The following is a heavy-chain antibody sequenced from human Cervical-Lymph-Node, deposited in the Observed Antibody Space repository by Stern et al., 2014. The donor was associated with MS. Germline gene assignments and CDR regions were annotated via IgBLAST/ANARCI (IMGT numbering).Heavy chain of an antibody. CDR3: ARLRERGYYYDSSGFHDY. J-gene: IGHJ4*02. CDR1: GYTFTSYG. V-gene: IGHV1-18*01. D-gene: IGHD3-22*01. Sequence: QVQLVQSGAEVKKPGASVKVSCKASGYTFTSYGISWVRQAPGQGLEWMGWISAYNGNTNYAQKLQGRVTMTTDTSTSTAYMELRSLRSDDTAVYYCARLRERGYYYDSSGFHDYWGQGTLVTVSS. CDR2: ISAYNGNT.